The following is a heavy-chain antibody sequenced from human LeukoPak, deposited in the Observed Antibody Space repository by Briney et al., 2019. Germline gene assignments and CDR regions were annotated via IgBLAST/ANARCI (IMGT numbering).Heavy chain of an antibody. V-gene: IGHV3-48*01. CDR2: ISSSSSTI. J-gene: IGHJ4*02. Sequence: GGSLRLSCAASGFTFSSYSMNWVRQAPGKGLEWVSYISSSSSTIYYADSVKDRFTISRDNAKNSLYLQMNSLRAEDTAVYYCARDRGYSYSGNRFNYWGQGTLVTVSS. D-gene: IGHD5-18*01. CDR1: GFTFSSYS. CDR3: ARDRGYSYSGNRFNY.